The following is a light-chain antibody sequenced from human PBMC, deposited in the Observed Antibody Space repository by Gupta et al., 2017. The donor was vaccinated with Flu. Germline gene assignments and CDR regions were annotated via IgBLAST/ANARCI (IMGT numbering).Light chain of an antibody. CDR3: SSYTSDAAWV. Sequence: QSALTQPASVSGSPGQSITISCTGASTDIGDYDSVSWYQQHPGKGPTLMIYDVSDRPSGVSNRFSGSKSGNTASLTISGLQAEDGAVYYCSSYTSDAAWVFGGGTKLTVL. CDR2: DVS. CDR1: STDIGDYDS. V-gene: IGLV2-14*03. J-gene: IGLJ3*02.